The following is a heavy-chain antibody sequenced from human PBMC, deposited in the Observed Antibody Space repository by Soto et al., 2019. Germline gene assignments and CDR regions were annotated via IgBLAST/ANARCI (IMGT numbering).Heavy chain of an antibody. Sequence: SSVKVSCRASGGTFSSYAISWVRQAPGQGLAWMGLIIPIFGTANYAQKFQGRVAITADESTSTAYMELSSLRSEDTAVYYCAGDYEATTLWGGRYYYYGMDXWCQGTTVPVS. CDR3: AGDYEATTLWGGRYYYYGMDX. CDR2: IIPIFGTA. V-gene: IGHV1-69*01. CDR1: GGTFSSYA. J-gene: IGHJ6*02. D-gene: IGHD3-16*01.